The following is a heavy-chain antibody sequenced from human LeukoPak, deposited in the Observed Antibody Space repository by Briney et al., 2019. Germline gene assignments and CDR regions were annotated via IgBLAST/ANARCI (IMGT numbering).Heavy chain of an antibody. D-gene: IGHD2-2*01. V-gene: IGHV3-33*01. Sequence: PGGSLRLSCAASGFTFSSYGMHWVRQAPGKGLEWVAVIWYDGSNKYYADSVKGRFTISRDNSKNTLYLQMNSLRAEDTAVYYCAREAPYCSSTSCSTESNYYYGMDVWGQGTTVTVSS. CDR1: GFTFSSYG. CDR3: AREAPYCSSTSCSTESNYYYGMDV. J-gene: IGHJ6*02. CDR2: IWYDGSNK.